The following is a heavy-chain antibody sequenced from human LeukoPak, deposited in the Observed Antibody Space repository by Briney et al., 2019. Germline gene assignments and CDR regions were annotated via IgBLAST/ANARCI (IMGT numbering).Heavy chain of an antibody. CDR3: ARQLEAVAGTYYFDY. Sequence: SQTLSLTCTVSGGSISSGDYYWSWIRQPPGKGLEWIGYIYYSGSTYYNPSLKSRVTISVDTSKNQFSLKLSSVTAADTAVYYCARQLEAVAGTYYFDYWGQGTLVTVSS. V-gene: IGHV4-30-4*08. D-gene: IGHD6-19*01. J-gene: IGHJ4*02. CDR1: GGSISSGDYY. CDR2: IYYSGST.